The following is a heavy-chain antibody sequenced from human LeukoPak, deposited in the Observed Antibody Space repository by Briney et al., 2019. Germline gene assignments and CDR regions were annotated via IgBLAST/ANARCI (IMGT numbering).Heavy chain of an antibody. CDR1: GFTFSSYA. V-gene: IGHV3-23*01. D-gene: IGHD3-22*01. CDR2: ISGSGGST. J-gene: IGHJ4*02. CDR3: ARAPSYNFDSSGYYDY. Sequence: GGSLRLSCAASGFTFSSYAMSWVRQAPGKGLEWVSAISGSGGSTYYADSVKGRFTISRDNAKNSLYLQMNSLRAEDTAVYYCARAPSYNFDSSGYYDYWGQGTLVTVSS.